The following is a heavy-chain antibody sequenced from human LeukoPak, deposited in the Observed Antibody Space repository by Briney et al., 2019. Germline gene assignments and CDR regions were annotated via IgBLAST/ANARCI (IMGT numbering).Heavy chain of an antibody. J-gene: IGHJ5*02. CDR3: ARDRRPAVARIEMGFDP. CDR1: GGSISSGGYY. CDR2: IYYSGST. V-gene: IGHV4-31*03. Sequence: SQTLSLTCTVSGGSISSGGYYWSWIRQHPGKGLEWIGYIYYSGSTYYNPSLKSRVTISVDTSKNQFSLKLSSVTAADTAVYYCARDRRPAVARIEMGFDPWGQGTLVTVSS. D-gene: IGHD6-19*01.